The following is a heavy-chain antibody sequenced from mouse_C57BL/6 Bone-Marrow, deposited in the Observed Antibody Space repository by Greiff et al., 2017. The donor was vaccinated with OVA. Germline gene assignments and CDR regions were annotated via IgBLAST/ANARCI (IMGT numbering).Heavy chain of an antibody. V-gene: IGHV1-26*01. J-gene: IGHJ3*01. CDR2: INPNNGGT. CDR3: ARSGYYGPSWFAY. CDR1: GYTFTDYY. Sequence: VQLQQSGPELVKPGASVKISCKASGYTFTDYYMNWVKQSPGKSLEWIGDINPNNGGTSYNQKFKGKATLTVDKSSSTAYMELRSLTSEDSAVYYCARSGYYGPSWFAYWGQGTLVTVSA. D-gene: IGHD1-2*01.